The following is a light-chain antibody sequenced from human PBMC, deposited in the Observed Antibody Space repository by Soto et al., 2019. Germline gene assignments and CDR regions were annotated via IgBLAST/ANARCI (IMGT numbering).Light chain of an antibody. Sequence: HSVLTQPASVSGSPGQSITISCTGTSSDVGGYNYVSWYQQHPGKAPKLMIYEVSNRPSGVSNRFSGSKSGNTASLTISGLQAEDEADYYCSSYTSSSTPYYVFGTGTKGTVL. V-gene: IGLV2-14*01. CDR1: SSDVGGYNY. CDR3: SSYTSSSTPYYV. J-gene: IGLJ1*01. CDR2: EVS.